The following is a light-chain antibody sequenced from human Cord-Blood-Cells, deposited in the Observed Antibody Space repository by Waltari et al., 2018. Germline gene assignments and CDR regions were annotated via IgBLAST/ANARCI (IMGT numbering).Light chain of an antibody. Sequence: QSALTQPASVSGSPGQSITISCTGTSSDVGGYNYVSWYQQHPAKAPKPMIYEVSNRPAGFSKRFSGSKSGNTASLTISGLQAEDEADYYCSSYTSSSTHVVFGGGTKLTVL. J-gene: IGLJ2*01. CDR3: SSYTSSSTHVV. V-gene: IGLV2-14*01. CDR2: EVS. CDR1: SSDVGGYNY.